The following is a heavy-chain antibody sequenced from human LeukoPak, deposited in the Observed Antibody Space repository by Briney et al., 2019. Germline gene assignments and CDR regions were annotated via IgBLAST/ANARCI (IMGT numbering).Heavy chain of an antibody. CDR1: GFTFNSYA. J-gene: IGHJ4*02. V-gene: IGHV3-23*01. CDR3: AKTTTGYGSGRYPGWPVDY. Sequence: GGSLRLSCAVSGFTFNSYAMYWVRQAPGKGLEWVSGIFGSGGSPHYANSVKGLFTISRDNSKNTVYLQMNSLRAEDTAVCYCAKTTTGYGSGRYPGWPVDYWGQGALVTVSS. D-gene: IGHD6-19*01. CDR2: IFGSGGSP.